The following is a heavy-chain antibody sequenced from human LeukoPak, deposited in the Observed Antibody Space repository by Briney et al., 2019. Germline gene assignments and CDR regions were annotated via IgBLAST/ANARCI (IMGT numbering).Heavy chain of an antibody. J-gene: IGHJ4*02. V-gene: IGHV4-30-4*01. D-gene: IGHD6-19*01. CDR2: MSYSGST. Sequence: PSQTLFLTCTVSGGSISEGDYYWSWIRQSPGKGLEWIGYMSYSGSTYYSPSLKSRATISIDTSKNQFSLRLSSVTAADTAVYYCARVPSRYSSGWTFDYWGQGTLVTVSS. CDR1: GGSISEGDYY. CDR3: ARVPSRYSSGWTFDY.